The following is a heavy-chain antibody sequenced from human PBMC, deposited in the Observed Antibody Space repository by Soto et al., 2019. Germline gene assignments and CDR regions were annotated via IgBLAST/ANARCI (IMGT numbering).Heavy chain of an antibody. Sequence: QVQLVQSGADVKKPGASVKVSCKTSGYTFSGYFMHWLRQAPGQGLEWMGWMNPNSGGTDYVQNFQGRVSMTWDTSISAAYMELSRLRSDDTAIYYCARGYYSSSGRVVDYWGQGTLVTVSS. J-gene: IGHJ4*02. CDR3: ARGYYSSSGRVVDY. V-gene: IGHV1-2*02. D-gene: IGHD6-13*01. CDR1: GYTFSGYF. CDR2: MNPNSGGT.